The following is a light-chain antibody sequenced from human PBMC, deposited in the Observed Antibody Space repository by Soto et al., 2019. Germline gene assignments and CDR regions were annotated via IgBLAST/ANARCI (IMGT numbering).Light chain of an antibody. CDR3: SSYTSRSTPCV. J-gene: IGLJ1*01. V-gene: IGLV2-14*01. Sequence: QSALTQPASVSGSPGQSITISCTGASSDVGGFNYVSWYQHHPGKAPKLMVYDVSNRPSGVSNRFSGSKSGNTASLTISGLQAEDEADYYCSSYTSRSTPCVFGTGTKLTVL. CDR1: SSDVGGFNY. CDR2: DVS.